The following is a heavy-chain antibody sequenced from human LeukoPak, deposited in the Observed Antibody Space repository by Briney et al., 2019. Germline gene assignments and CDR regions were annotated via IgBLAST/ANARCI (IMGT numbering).Heavy chain of an antibody. J-gene: IGHJ4*02. D-gene: IGHD4-17*01. Sequence: GGSLRLSCVASRFTFSNYWMSWVRQASGKGLEWVGRIRSKANSYATAYAASVKGRFTISRDDSKNTAYLQMNSLKTEDTAVYYCTRQDGDNPRWVSDYWGQGTLVTVSS. V-gene: IGHV3-73*01. CDR2: IRSKANSYAT. CDR1: RFTFSNYW. CDR3: TRQDGDNPRWVSDY.